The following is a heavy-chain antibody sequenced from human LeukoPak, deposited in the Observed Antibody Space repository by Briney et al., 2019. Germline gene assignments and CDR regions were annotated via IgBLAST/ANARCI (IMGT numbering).Heavy chain of an antibody. CDR2: ISSSGSTI. CDR1: GFTFSSYE. D-gene: IGHD3-3*01. V-gene: IGHV3-48*03. CDR3: ARGLFLSGYLDAFDM. Sequence: QTGRSLRLSCAASGFTFSSYEMNWVRQAPGKGLEGVSYISSSGSTIYYADSVKGRFTISRDNSKNTLYLQVNSLRVEDTAIYYCARGLFLSGYLDAFDMWGQGTVVSVSS. J-gene: IGHJ3*02.